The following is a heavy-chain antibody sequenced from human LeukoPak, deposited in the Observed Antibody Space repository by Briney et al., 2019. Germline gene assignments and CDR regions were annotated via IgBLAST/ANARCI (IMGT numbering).Heavy chain of an antibody. CDR3: TRTGLRGVTGDYHALDV. D-gene: IGHD2-21*02. CDR2: IFGNGDT. CDR1: GFAFSGYD. V-gene: IGHV3-13*01. Sequence: PGGSLRLSCAGNGFAFSGYDMHWVRQVTGKGLEWVSTIFGNGDTFYADSVKGRFTISRTNAESSLYLQMSSLGAGDTAVYYCTRTGLRGVTGDYHALDVWGQGTTVTVSS. J-gene: IGHJ6*02.